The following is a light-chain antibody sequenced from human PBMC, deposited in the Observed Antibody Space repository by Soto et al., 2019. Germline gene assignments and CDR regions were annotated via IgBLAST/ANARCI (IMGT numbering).Light chain of an antibody. CDR3: QQYKSYWT. CDR2: KAS. J-gene: IGKJ1*01. V-gene: IGKV1-5*03. CDR1: QSISSW. Sequence: DIQMTQSPSTLSASVGDRVTITCRATQSISSWLAWYQQKPGKAPKLLIYKASSLESGAPSRFSGSGSGTEFTLTISSLQPDDFATYYCQQYKSYWTFGQGNKVEIK.